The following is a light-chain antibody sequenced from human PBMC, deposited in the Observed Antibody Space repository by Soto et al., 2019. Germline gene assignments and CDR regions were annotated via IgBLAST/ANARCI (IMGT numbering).Light chain of an antibody. V-gene: IGLV2-14*01. CDR3: CSYTDIALDVV. CDR2: DVT. J-gene: IGLJ2*01. Sequence: QSVLTQPASVSGSPGQSITISCTGTSSDIGDYDYVSWYQHLPGKAPKLLIFDVTHRPSGVSDRFSGSKSGNTASLTISGVRPEDEADYYCCSYTDIALDVVFGGGTKSPS. CDR1: SSDIGDYDY.